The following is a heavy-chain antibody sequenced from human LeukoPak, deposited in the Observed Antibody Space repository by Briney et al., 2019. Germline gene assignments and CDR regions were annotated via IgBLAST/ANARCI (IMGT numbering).Heavy chain of an antibody. J-gene: IGHJ5*02. V-gene: IGHV4-34*01. CDR1: GGSFSGYY. D-gene: IGHD1-14*01. CDR2: INHSGST. Sequence: SDTLSLTCAVYGGSFSGYYWSWIRHPPGKGLEWIGEINHSGSTNYNPSLKSRVTIPVDTSKNQFSLKLRCVTATDTAISDRAIVPAGGWFAPPGPGKLGTVSS. CDR3: AIVPAGGWFAP.